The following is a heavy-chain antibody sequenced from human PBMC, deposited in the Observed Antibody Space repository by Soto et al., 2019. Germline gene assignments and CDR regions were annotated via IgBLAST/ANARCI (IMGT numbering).Heavy chain of an antibody. Sequence: ASVKVSCKAPGDTFTSYYLNWVRQAPGQGLEWMGVINPHGGSTKYAQKFQGRITMTRDTSRSTVYMELSSLRSDDTAIYYCARSSGGNFGIIIEGSNWFDPWGQGTLATVSP. CDR3: ARSSGGNFGIIIEGSNWFDP. CDR1: GDTFTSYY. D-gene: IGHD3-3*01. J-gene: IGHJ5*02. V-gene: IGHV1-46*01. CDR2: INPHGGST.